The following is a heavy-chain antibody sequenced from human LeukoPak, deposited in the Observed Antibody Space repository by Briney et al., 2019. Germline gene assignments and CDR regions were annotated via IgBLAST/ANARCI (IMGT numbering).Heavy chain of an antibody. V-gene: IGHV3-7*01. Sequence: GGSLRLSCAASGFPFSRYWMTWVRQTPGKGLEWVANIKYDGSEKFYVGSVRGRFTISRDNTNNSLHLQMNSLRAEDTAIYYCVRDPTYDSGSSLGYGGQGTLVAVSS. CDR1: GFPFSRYW. CDR2: IKYDGSEK. D-gene: IGHD3-10*01. CDR3: VRDPTYDSGSSLGY. J-gene: IGHJ4*02.